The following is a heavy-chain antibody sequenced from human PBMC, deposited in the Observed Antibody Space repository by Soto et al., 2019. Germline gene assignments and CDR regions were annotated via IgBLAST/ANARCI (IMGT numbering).Heavy chain of an antibody. Sequence: ASVKVSCKASGGTFSSYAISWVRQAPGQGLEWMGGIIPIFGTANYAQKFQGRVTITADESTSTAYMELSSLRSEDTAVYYCARNYYDSSGYSYYYYGMDVWGQGTTVTVSS. J-gene: IGHJ6*02. CDR3: ARNYYDSSGYSYYYYGMDV. V-gene: IGHV1-69*13. CDR2: IIPIFGTA. D-gene: IGHD3-22*01. CDR1: GGTFSSYA.